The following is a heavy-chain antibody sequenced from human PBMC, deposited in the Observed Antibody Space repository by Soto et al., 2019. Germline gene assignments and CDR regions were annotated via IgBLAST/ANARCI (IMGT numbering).Heavy chain of an antibody. V-gene: IGHV4-39*07. D-gene: IGHD3-10*01. CDR1: CGSISSSSYY. CDR2: VFHTGST. Sequence: SETLSLTCTVSCGSISSSSYYWGWIRQPPGKGLEWIGSVFHTGSTYDNPSLKSRVTISLDTSRNQFSLKLKSVTAADTAVYYCARGVRPNYHGSGFDSWGQGTLVTVSS. CDR3: ARGVRPNYHGSGFDS. J-gene: IGHJ4*01.